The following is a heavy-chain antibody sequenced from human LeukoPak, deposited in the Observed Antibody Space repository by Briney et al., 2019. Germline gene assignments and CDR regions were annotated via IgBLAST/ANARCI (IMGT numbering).Heavy chain of an antibody. J-gene: IGHJ4*02. Sequence: PSETLSLTCAVSGGAFSAYYWSWFRQPQGKGLEWIGEIDHSGSTNYNPSLKSRVTISVDTSKSQFSLQLSSVTAADTAVYYCARNFPYSKLDYWGQRTRATVSS. CDR2: IDHSGST. CDR3: ARNFPYSKLDY. CDR1: GGAFSAYY. V-gene: IGHV4-34*01. D-gene: IGHD6-13*01.